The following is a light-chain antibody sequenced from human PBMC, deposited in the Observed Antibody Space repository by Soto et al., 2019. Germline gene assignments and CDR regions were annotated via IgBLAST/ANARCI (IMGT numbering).Light chain of an antibody. V-gene: IGKV1-39*01. CDR1: QTISTW. CDR3: QQSYSTTIT. CDR2: AAS. Sequence: DIQVTQSPPTLSASVGDRVTITCRASQTISTWMAWYQQKPGKAPKLLIYAASSLQSGVPSRFSGSGSGTDFTLNISSLQPEDFATYYCQQSYSTTITFGQGERLE. J-gene: IGKJ5*01.